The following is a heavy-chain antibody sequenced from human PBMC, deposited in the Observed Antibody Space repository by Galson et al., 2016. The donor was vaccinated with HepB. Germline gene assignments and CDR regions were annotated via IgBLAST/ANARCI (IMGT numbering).Heavy chain of an antibody. D-gene: IGHD6-13*01. V-gene: IGHV3-23*01. CDR1: GFAFSTYA. Sequence: SLRLSCAASGFAFSTYAMSWVRQVPEKGLEWVSAITGSGDNTYYADSVKGRFAISRDNSKNTLYLQMNSLRAEDTAVYYCAKVSHNTSTWFLGTIDYWGQGTLV. CDR2: ITGSGDNT. J-gene: IGHJ4*02. CDR3: AKVSHNTSTWFLGTIDY.